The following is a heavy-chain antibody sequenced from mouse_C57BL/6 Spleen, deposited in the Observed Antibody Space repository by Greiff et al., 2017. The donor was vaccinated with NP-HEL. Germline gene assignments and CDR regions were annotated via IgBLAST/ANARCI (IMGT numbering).Heavy chain of an antibody. D-gene: IGHD1-1*01. CDR2: IYPGDGDT. CDR3: ARGGDYYGSYYYAMDY. Sequence: VQLQQSGAELVKPGASVKISCKASGYAFSSYWMNWVKQRPGKGLAWIGQIYPGDGDTNYNGKFKGKATLTADKSSSTAYMQLSSLTSEDSAVYFCARGGDYYGSYYYAMDYWGQGTSVTVSS. CDR1: GYAFSSYW. J-gene: IGHJ4*01. V-gene: IGHV1-80*01.